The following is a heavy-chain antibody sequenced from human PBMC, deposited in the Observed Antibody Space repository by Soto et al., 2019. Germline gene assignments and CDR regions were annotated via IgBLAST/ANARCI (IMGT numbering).Heavy chain of an antibody. J-gene: IGHJ4*02. V-gene: IGHV4-39*01. CDR1: GGSISSSSYY. Sequence: SETLSLTCTVSGGSISSSSYYWGWIRQPPGKGLEWIGSIYYSGSTYYNPSLKSRVTISVDTSKNQFSLKLSSMTAADTAVYYCARLGWEWEFYFDYWGQGTLVTVSS. D-gene: IGHD1-26*01. CDR2: IYYSGST. CDR3: ARLGWEWEFYFDY.